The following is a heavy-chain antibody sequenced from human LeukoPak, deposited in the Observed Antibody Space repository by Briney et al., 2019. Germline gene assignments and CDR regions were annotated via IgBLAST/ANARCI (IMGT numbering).Heavy chain of an antibody. CDR1: GYTLTELS. V-gene: IGHV1-24*01. D-gene: IGHD2-2*01. CDR3: ATLQRGSSTSSPSLGVPYFDY. CDR2: FDPEDGET. J-gene: IGHJ4*02. Sequence: ASVKVSCKVSGYTLTELSMHWVRQAPGKELEWMGGFDPEDGETIYAQKFQGRVTMTEDTSTDTAYMELSSLRSEDTAVYYCATLQRGSSTSSPSLGVPYFDYWGQGTLVTVSS.